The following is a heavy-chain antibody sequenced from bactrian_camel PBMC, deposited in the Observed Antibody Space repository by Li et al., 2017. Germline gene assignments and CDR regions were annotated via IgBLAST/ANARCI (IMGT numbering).Heavy chain of an antibody. V-gene: IGHV3S53*01. Sequence: HVQLVESGGGSVQAGGSLRLSCAATSGYSAVTLCMGWFRQAPGKQREGVAVINRRGTTNYADSVKGQFTISRDGAKNVIVLQMGSLKPEDTGTYYCAADLVTDGPFLNDTEYYYWGRGTQVTVS. CDR2: INRRGTT. D-gene: IGHD1*01. CDR3: AADLVTDGPFLNDTEYYY. CDR1: GYSAVTLC. J-gene: IGHJ4*01.